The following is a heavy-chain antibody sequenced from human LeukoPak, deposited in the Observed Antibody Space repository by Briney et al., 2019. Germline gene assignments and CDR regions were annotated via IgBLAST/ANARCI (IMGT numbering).Heavy chain of an antibody. V-gene: IGHV3-11*01. J-gene: IGHJ3*02. CDR2: ISSSGSTI. CDR3: ARDPVYYYDSSGYVDI. Sequence: PGGSLRLSCAASGFTFSDYYMSWIRQAPGKGLEWVSYISSSGSTIYYADSVKGRFTISRDNAKNSLYLQMNSLRAEDTAVYYCARDPVYYYDSSGYVDIWGQGTMVTVSS. D-gene: IGHD3-22*01. CDR1: GFTFSDYY.